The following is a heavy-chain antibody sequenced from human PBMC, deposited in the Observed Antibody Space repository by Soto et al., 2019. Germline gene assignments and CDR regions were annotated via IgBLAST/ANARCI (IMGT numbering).Heavy chain of an antibody. CDR1: GGSISRYC. Sequence: QVQLQESGPGLVKPSETLSLTCTVSGGSISRYCWSWIRQPPGKGLEWIGYICYSGSTNYNPSLKSRVTISVDTPKNQFSLKLSSVTAADTAFYYCARDRDYGDYGAAFDVWGQGTMVTVSS. V-gene: IGHV4-59*01. J-gene: IGHJ3*01. D-gene: IGHD4-17*01. CDR3: ARDRDYGDYGAAFDV. CDR2: ICYSGST.